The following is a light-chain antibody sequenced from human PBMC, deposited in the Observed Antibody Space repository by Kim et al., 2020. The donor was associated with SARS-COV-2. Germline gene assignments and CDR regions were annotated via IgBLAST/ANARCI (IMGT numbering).Light chain of an antibody. Sequence: AYVGDTITSKSRASQGISNFLAWFQQKPGRAPKSLIYAASSLQSGVPSRFSGSGSGTDFTLTISSLQPEDFAIYYCQHYKNYPITFGQGTRLEIK. V-gene: IGKV1-16*01. J-gene: IGKJ5*01. CDR3: QHYKNYPIT. CDR2: AAS. CDR1: QGISNF.